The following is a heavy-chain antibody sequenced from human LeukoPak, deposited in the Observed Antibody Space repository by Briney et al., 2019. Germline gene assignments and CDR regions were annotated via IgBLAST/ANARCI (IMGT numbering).Heavy chain of an antibody. J-gene: IGHJ5*02. V-gene: IGHV3-30*18. Sequence: PGGSLRLSCAASGFTFSNYAMHWVRQAPGKGLEWVAVISYDGSNKYFADSVKGRFTISRDNSKNTLYLQMNGLRAEDTAVYYCAKDGCRITSCHVLVDPWGQGTLVTVSS. CDR2: ISYDGSNK. D-gene: IGHD2-2*01. CDR3: AKDGCRITSCHVLVDP. CDR1: GFTFSNYA.